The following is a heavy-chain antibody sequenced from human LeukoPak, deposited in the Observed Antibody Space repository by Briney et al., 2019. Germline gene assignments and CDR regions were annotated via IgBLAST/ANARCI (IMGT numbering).Heavy chain of an antibody. CDR3: ARDHSGSKGRYFDL. CDR1: GGSFSGYY. D-gene: IGHD1-26*01. J-gene: IGHJ2*01. V-gene: IGHV4-34*01. Sequence: PSETLSLTCAVYGGSFSGYYWSWIRQPPGKGLEWIGEINHSGSTNYNPSLKSRVTISVDTSKNQFSLKLSSVTAADTAVYYCARDHSGSKGRYFDLWGRGTLVTVSS. CDR2: INHSGST.